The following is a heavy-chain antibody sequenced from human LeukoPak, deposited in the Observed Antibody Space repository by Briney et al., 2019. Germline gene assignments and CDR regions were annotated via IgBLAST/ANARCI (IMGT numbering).Heavy chain of an antibody. V-gene: IGHV4-34*01. Sequence: SETLSLTCAVYGGSFSGYYWSWNRQPPGKGLEWIGEINHSGSTNYNPSLKSRVTISVDTSKNQFSLKLSSVTAADTAVYYCARPQTDDDAFDIWGQGTMVTVSS. D-gene: IGHD2-21*02. J-gene: IGHJ3*02. CDR3: ARPQTDDDAFDI. CDR1: GGSFSGYY. CDR2: INHSGST.